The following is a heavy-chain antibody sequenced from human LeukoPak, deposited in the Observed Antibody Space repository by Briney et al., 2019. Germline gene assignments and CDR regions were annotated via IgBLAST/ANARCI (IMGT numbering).Heavy chain of an antibody. D-gene: IGHD5-24*01. CDR2: MSGGGGST. CDR3: AKDRRDGYNFPLAFDI. CDR1: GFTFSSYA. Sequence: HSGGSLRLSCAASGFTFSSYAMTWVRQAPGKGLEWVSAMSGGGGSTYYADSVKGRFTISRDNSKNTLYLQMSSLRAEDTAVYYCAKDRRDGYNFPLAFDIRGQGTMVTVSS. J-gene: IGHJ3*02. V-gene: IGHV3-23*01.